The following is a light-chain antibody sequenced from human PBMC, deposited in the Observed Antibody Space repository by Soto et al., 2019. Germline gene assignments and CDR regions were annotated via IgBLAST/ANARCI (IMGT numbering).Light chain of an antibody. Sequence: QSVLTQPASVSGSPGQSITISCTGTSSDVGGYNYVSWYQQHPGKAPKVMIYEVSNRPSGVSNRFSGSKSGNTASLTISGLRAEDGAYYYCHSYAETKNFVFGSGSKVTVL. V-gene: IGLV2-14*01. CDR1: SSDVGGYNY. J-gene: IGLJ1*01. CDR3: HSYAETKNFV. CDR2: EVS.